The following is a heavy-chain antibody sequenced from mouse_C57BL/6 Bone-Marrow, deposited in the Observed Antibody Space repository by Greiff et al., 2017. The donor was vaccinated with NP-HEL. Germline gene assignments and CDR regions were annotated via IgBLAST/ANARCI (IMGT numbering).Heavy chain of an antibody. V-gene: IGHV6-6*01. D-gene: IGHD2-4*01. CDR1: GFTFSDAW. CDR3: TRRGDYDVGFDY. Sequence: EVKVEESGGGLVQPGGSMKLSCAASGFTFSDAWMDWVRQSPEKGLEWVAEIRNKANNHATYYAESVKGRFTISRDDSKSSVYLQMNSLRAEDTGIYYCTRRGDYDVGFDYWGQGTTLTVSS. J-gene: IGHJ2*01. CDR2: IRNKANNHAT.